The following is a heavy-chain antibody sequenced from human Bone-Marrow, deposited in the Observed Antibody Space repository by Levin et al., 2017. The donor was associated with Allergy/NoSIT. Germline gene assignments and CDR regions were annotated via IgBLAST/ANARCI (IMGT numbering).Heavy chain of an antibody. V-gene: IGHV4-59*01. J-gene: IGHJ4*02. CDR2: IYYSGST. D-gene: IGHD3-9*01. CDR3: ARGFQHYDILTGYYNGEIDY. Sequence: SETLSLTCTVSGGSISSYYWSWIRQPPGKGLEWIGYIYYSGSTNYNPSLKSRVTISVDTSKNQFSLKLSSVTAADTAVYYCARGFQHYDILTGYYNGEIDYWGQGTLVTVSS. CDR1: GGSISSYY.